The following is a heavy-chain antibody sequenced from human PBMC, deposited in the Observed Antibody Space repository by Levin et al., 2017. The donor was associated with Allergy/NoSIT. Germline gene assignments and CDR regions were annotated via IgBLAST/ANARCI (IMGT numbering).Heavy chain of an antibody. Sequence: SETLSLTCGVSGGSMTDYYWSWYRQAAGKTLEWIGRMYSSGNINQSGSINYNPSLRSRVTMSIDTSKNQFFLKLTSVTAADTAVYYCARERWPDNWGQGTLVTVSS. CDR3: ARERWPDN. V-gene: IGHV4-59*12. CDR2: MYSSGNINQSGSI. J-gene: IGHJ4*02. CDR1: GGSMTDYY.